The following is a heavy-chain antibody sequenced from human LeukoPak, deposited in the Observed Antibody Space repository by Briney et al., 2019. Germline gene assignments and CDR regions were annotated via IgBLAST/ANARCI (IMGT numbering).Heavy chain of an antibody. Sequence: ASVNVSYKASGYTYTGYYMHWVRQAPGQGGAGMGWIHPKSGGKNYAQKLQGRVTMTRDTSISPAYMELSRLRSDDTAVYYCARAGVASLQLLSIYYYYGMDDWGQGTTVTVSS. CDR3: ARAGVASLQLLSIYYYYGMDD. CDR1: GYTYTGYY. V-gene: IGHV1-2*02. D-gene: IGHD2-2*01. J-gene: IGHJ6*02. CDR2: IHPKSGGK.